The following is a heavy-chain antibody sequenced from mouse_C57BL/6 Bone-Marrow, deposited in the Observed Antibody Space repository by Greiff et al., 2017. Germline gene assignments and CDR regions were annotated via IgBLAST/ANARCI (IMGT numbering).Heavy chain of an antibody. CDR2: IRLKSDNYAT. Sequence: EVQGVESGGGLVQPGGSMKLSCVASGFTFSNYWMNWVRQSPEKGLEWVAQIRLKSDNYATHYAESVKGRFTISRDDSKSSVYLQMNNLRAEDTGIYYCTGWGTYYYGSSPYAMDYWGQGTSVTVSS. J-gene: IGHJ4*01. V-gene: IGHV6-3*01. D-gene: IGHD1-1*01. CDR1: GFTFSNYW. CDR3: TGWGTYYYGSSPYAMDY.